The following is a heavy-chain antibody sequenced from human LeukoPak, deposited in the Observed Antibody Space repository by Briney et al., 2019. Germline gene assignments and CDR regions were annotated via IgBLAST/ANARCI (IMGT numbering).Heavy chain of an antibody. V-gene: IGHV4-4*07. CDR1: GGSISSYY. CDR3: ARLLERWLLPSRVDY. J-gene: IGHJ4*02. Sequence: SETLSLTCTVSGGSISSYYWSWIRQPAGKGLEWIGRIYTSGSTYYNPSLKSRVTISVDTSKNQFSLKLSSVTAADTAVYYCARLLERWLLPSRVDYWGQGTLVTVSS. D-gene: IGHD1-1*01. CDR2: IYTSGST.